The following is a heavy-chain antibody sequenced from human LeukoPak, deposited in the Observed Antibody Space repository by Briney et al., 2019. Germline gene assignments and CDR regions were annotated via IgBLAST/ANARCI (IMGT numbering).Heavy chain of an antibody. Sequence: SETLSLTCTVSGGSISSYYWSWIRQPPGKGLEWIGYIYYSGSTNYNPSLKSRVTISVDTSKNQSSLKLSSVTAADTAVYYCAREEPEDGYNLDAFDIWGQGTMVTVSS. CDR3: AREEPEDGYNLDAFDI. V-gene: IGHV4-59*12. D-gene: IGHD5-24*01. J-gene: IGHJ3*02. CDR1: GGSISSYY. CDR2: IYYSGST.